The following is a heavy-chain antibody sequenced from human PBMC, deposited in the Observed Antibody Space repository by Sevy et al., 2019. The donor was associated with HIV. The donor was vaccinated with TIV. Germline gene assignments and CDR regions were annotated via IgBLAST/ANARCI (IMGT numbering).Heavy chain of an antibody. CDR3: ARDGGCSSTSCLLYFDY. CDR2: ISSGSSYI. Sequence: GGSLRLSCAASGFTFSSYSMNWVRQAPGKGLEWVSSISSGSSYIYYADSVKGRFTISRDNARKAIFLQMNSLRAEDPAVYYCARDGGCSSTSCLLYFDYWGQGTLVTVSS. CDR1: GFTFSSYS. V-gene: IGHV3-21*01. J-gene: IGHJ4*02. D-gene: IGHD2-2*01.